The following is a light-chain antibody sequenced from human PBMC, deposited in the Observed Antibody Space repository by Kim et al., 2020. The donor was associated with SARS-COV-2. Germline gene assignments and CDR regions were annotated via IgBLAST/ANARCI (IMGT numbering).Light chain of an antibody. CDR1: SGDIGGYNY. J-gene: IGLJ1*01. V-gene: IGLV2-14*03. Sequence: LTQPASVSGSPGQSITISCTGTSGDIGGYNYVSWYQLHPGKAPKLIIYDVDKRPSGVSIRFSGSKSGNTASLTISGLQAEDEADFYCSSYTSRISYVFGAGTKVTVL. CDR2: DVD. CDR3: SSYTSRISYV.